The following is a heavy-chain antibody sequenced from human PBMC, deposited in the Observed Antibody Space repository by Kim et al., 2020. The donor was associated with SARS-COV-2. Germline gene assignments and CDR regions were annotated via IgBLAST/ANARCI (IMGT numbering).Heavy chain of an antibody. CDR1: GFTFSNYG. Sequence: GGSLRLSCAVSGFTFSNYGMHWVRQAPGKGLEWVAVISYDGSNKYYADSVKGRFSISRDNAKNTLYLQMTSLRAEDTAIYYCARPLYDYVWGTYWGQGTL. D-gene: IGHD3-16*01. V-gene: IGHV3-30*03. CDR2: ISYDGSNK. J-gene: IGHJ4*02. CDR3: ARPLYDYVWGTY.